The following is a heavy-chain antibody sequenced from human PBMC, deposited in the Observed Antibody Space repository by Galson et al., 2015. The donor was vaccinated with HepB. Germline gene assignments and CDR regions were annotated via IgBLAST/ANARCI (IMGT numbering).Heavy chain of an antibody. CDR1: GFTFSSYA. J-gene: IGHJ6*02. CDR3: ARGGLYYYYYGMDV. Sequence: LRLSCAASGFTFSSYAMSWIRQPPGKGLEWIGEINHSGSTNYNPSLKSRVTISVDTSKNQFSLKLSSVTAADTAVYYCARGGLYYYYYGMDVWGQGTTVTVSS. CDR2: INHSGST. V-gene: IGHV4-34*01.